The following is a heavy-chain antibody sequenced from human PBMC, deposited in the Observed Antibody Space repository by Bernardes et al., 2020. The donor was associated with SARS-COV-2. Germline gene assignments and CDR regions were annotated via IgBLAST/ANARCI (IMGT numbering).Heavy chain of an antibody. V-gene: IGHV3-21*01. Sequence: GGSLRLSCAASGFTFTSYSMTWVRQAPGKGLEWVSSISSSSIYIYYADSVKGRFTISRDNSKKSLFLHLNSVTPEDTAVYYCARGGFDFDYWGQGTLVTVSS. J-gene: IGHJ4*02. CDR3: ARGGFDFDY. CDR2: ISSSSIYI. D-gene: IGHD3-16*01. CDR1: GFTFTSYS.